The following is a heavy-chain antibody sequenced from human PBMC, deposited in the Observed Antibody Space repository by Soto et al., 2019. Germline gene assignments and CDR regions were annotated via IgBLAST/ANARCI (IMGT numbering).Heavy chain of an antibody. CDR2: IKSKTYGGTT. D-gene: IGHD3-9*01. CDR3: TSRGDWLPHY. V-gene: IGHV3-15*01. J-gene: IGHJ4*02. CDR1: GFTFSNAW. Sequence: PGGSLRLSCAASGFTFSNAWMSWVRQAPGKGLEWVGRIKSKTYGGTTNYAAPVKGRFTISRDDSENTLYLQMNSLKTEDTAVYYCTSRGDWLPHYWGQGTLVTVSS.